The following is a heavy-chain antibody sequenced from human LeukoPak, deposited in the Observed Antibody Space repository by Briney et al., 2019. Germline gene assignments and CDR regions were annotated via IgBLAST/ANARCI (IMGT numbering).Heavy chain of an antibody. J-gene: IGHJ4*02. Sequence: PGGSLRLSCAASGFTSSNNAMSWVRQAPGKGLEWVSGISGSGDTTYYADSAKGRFTISRDNSKNMLYLQMNSLRAEDTAVYYCAEDKSLAAYTLDYWGQGTLVTVSS. CDR2: ISGSGDTT. CDR3: AEDKSLAAYTLDY. V-gene: IGHV3-23*01. CDR1: GFTSSNNA. D-gene: IGHD6-6*01.